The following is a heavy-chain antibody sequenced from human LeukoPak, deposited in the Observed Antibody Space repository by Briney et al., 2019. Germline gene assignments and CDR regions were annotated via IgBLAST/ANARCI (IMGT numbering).Heavy chain of an antibody. D-gene: IGHD5-12*01. V-gene: IGHV4-61*02. CDR3: ARCGYSGYGGFDY. Sequence: SETLSLTCTVSGGSISSGSYYWSWIRQPAGTGREWIGRIYTSGSTNYNPSLKSRVTISVDTSKNQSSLKLSSVTAADTAVYYCARCGYSGYGGFDYWGQGTLVTVSS. CDR2: IYTSGST. CDR1: GGSISSGSYY. J-gene: IGHJ4*02.